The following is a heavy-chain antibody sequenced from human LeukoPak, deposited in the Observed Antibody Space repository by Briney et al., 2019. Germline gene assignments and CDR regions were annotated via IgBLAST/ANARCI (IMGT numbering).Heavy chain of an antibody. CDR2: ISAYNGNT. Sequence: ASVKVSCKASGYTFTSYGISWVRQAPGQGLEWMGWISAYNGNTNYAQKLQGRVTMTTDTSTSTAYMELRSLRSDDTAVYYCARVNSSSSEGELDYWGQGTLVTVSS. J-gene: IGHJ4*02. CDR3: ARVNSSSSEGELDY. D-gene: IGHD6-6*01. CDR1: GYTFTSYG. V-gene: IGHV1-18*01.